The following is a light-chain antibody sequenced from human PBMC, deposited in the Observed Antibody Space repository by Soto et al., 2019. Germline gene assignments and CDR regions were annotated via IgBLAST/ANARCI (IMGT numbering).Light chain of an antibody. Sequence: ALTQSPGTLSSSPGERATLSCRASQAVSSNYLAWYQQKPGQAPRLLISGASGRATGIPDRFTGSGSETDFTLTISRLEPEDFAVYHCQQYGSSPTTFGQGTKVDI. CDR2: GAS. J-gene: IGKJ1*01. V-gene: IGKV3-20*01. CDR1: QAVSSNY. CDR3: QQYGSSPTT.